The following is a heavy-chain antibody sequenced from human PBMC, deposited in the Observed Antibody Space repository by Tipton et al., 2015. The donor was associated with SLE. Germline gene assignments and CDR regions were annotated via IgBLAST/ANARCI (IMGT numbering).Heavy chain of an antibody. D-gene: IGHD1-14*01. CDR3: ARAINLDS. Sequence: LRLSCTVSGGSISSGSYYWSWLRQPAGKGLEWIGRIFSTGSTNYNPSLKSRVTISVDTSKNQFSLKLSSVTAADTAVYYCARAINLDSWGQGTLVTVSS. J-gene: IGHJ4*02. CDR2: IFSTGST. V-gene: IGHV4-61*02. CDR1: GGSISSGSYY.